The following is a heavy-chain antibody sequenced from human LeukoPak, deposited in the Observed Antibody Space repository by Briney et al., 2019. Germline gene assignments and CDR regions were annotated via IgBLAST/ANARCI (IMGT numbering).Heavy chain of an antibody. Sequence: PGGSLRLSCAASGFTFSSYAMRGVGQAQGKGGEGGSAISGSGGSTYYADSVKGRFTISRDNSKNTLYLQMNSLRAEDTAVYYCAKDRVVGSSWYYFDYWGQGTLVTVSS. J-gene: IGHJ4*02. CDR1: GFTFSSYA. CDR3: AKDRVVGSSWYYFDY. V-gene: IGHV3-23*01. CDR2: ISGSGGST. D-gene: IGHD6-13*01.